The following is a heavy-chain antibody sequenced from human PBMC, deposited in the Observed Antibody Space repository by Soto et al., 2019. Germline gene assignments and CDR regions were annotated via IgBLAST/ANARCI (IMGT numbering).Heavy chain of an antibody. Sequence: PSETLSLTCAVSGGSISSSNWWSWVRQPPGKGLEWIGEIYHSGSTNYNPSLKSRVTISVDKSKNQFSLKLSSVTAADTAVYYCAGEGSGYSFYYGMDVWGQGTTVTVSS. CDR2: IYHSGST. CDR1: GGSISSSNW. V-gene: IGHV4-4*02. J-gene: IGHJ6*02. D-gene: IGHD3-22*01. CDR3: AGEGSGYSFYYGMDV.